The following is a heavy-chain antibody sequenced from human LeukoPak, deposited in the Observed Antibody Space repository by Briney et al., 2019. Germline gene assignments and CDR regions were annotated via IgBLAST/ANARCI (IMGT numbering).Heavy chain of an antibody. Sequence: ASVKVSCKASGYTFTGYYMHWVRQAPGQGLEWMGWINPNSGGTNYAQKFQGRVTMTRDTSISTAYMELSRLRSDDTAVYYCARASIRYYDSSAYSHWGQGALVTVSS. V-gene: IGHV1-2*02. J-gene: IGHJ4*02. CDR2: INPNSGGT. CDR1: GYTFTGYY. CDR3: ARASIRYYDSSAYSH. D-gene: IGHD3-22*01.